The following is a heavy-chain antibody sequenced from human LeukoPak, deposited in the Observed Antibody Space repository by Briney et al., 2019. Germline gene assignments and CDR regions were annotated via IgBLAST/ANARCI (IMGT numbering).Heavy chain of an antibody. CDR2: IYYSGST. Sequence: PSETLSLTCTVSGGSISSGDYYWSWIRQPPGKGLEWIGYIYYSGSTYYNPSLKSRVTISVDASKNQFSLKLSSVTAADTAVYYCAREGRWVTPFDYWGQGTLVTVSS. J-gene: IGHJ4*02. CDR1: GGSISSGDYY. D-gene: IGHD5-18*01. CDR3: AREGRWVTPFDY. V-gene: IGHV4-30-4*01.